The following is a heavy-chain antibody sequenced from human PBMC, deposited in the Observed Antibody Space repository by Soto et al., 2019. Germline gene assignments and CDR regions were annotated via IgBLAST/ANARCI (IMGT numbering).Heavy chain of an antibody. CDR3: ARENVGSHHRHFDY. J-gene: IGHJ4*01. V-gene: IGHV1-18*01. CDR2: ISAYKTNT. Sequence: QVQLEQSGAEVKKPGASVKVSCKASGHTLLNFGLIWVRQAPGQGLEWMGCISAYKTNTNYAQKFQGRVTMTTDTSTNTAFMELRGLRSDDTAFYYCARENVGSHHRHFDYWGQGTLVTVSS. CDR1: GHTLLNFG. D-gene: IGHD1-26*01.